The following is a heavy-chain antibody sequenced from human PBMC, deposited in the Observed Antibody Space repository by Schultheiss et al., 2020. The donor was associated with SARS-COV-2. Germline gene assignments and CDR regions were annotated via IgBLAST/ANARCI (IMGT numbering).Heavy chain of an antibody. V-gene: IGHV4-39*07. CDR1: GGSISSSSYY. Sequence: SETLSLTCTVSGGSISSSSYYWGWIRQPPGKGLKWIGSIYHSGSTYYNPSLKSRVTISVDTSKNQFSLKLSSVTAADTAVYYCARDKGLRYPGGYFDYWGQGTLVTVSS. CDR2: IYHSGST. D-gene: IGHD5-12*01. CDR3: ARDKGLRYPGGYFDY. J-gene: IGHJ4*02.